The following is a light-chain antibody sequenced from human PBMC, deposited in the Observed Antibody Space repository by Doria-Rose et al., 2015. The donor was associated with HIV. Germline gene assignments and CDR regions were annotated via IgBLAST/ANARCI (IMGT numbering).Light chain of an antibody. J-gene: IGKJ1*01. V-gene: IGKV3-20*01. Sequence: TQSPGTLSLSPGERATLSCRASQSFSSTYLAWYQQKPGQAPSLLIYDGSTRATGIPDRFSASASGTDFTRTINRLEPEDFALYYCHQYGTSWTFGQGTKVEI. CDR2: DGS. CDR1: QSFSSTY. CDR3: HQYGTSWT.